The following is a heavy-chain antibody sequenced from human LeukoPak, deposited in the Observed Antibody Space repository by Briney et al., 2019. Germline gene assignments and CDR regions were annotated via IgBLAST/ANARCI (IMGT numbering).Heavy chain of an antibody. CDR1: GGSISSYY. Sequence: SETLSLTCTVSGGSISSYYWSWIRQPPGKGLEWIGYIYYSGSTNFNPSLKSRVTISVDTSKNQFSLKLSSVTAADTAVYYCARDRAGYCSGGSCYSGWFDPWGQGTLVTVSS. J-gene: IGHJ5*02. V-gene: IGHV4-59*01. D-gene: IGHD2-15*01. CDR2: IYYSGST. CDR3: ARDRAGYCSGGSCYSGWFDP.